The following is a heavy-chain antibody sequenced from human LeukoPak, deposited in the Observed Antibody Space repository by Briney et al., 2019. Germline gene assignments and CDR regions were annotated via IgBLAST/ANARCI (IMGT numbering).Heavy chain of an antibody. CDR1: GFTVSTNY. V-gene: IGHV3-66*01. D-gene: IGHD1-26*01. J-gene: IGHJ6*03. Sequence: GGSLRLSCAASGFTVSTNYMTWIRQAPGKGLEWVSVMYTLGNTNYADSVRGRFTISRDNSKNTLYLQMSSLRAEDTAVYYCAGYGGSYPYYMDVWGKGTTVTISS. CDR2: MYTLGNT. CDR3: AGYGGSYPYYMDV.